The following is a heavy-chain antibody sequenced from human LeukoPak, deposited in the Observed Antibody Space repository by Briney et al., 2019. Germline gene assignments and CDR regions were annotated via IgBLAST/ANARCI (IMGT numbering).Heavy chain of an antibody. CDR3: ARAEVVQGFFDY. J-gene: IGHJ4*02. CDR1: GGSFSGYY. D-gene: IGHD3-22*01. Sequence: SETLSLTCAVYGGSFSGYYWSWIRQPAGKGLEWIGRIYTSGTTNYNPSLKSRVTISVDTSKNQFSLKLSSVTAADMAVYYCARAEVVQGFFDYWGQGTPVTVSS. V-gene: IGHV4-59*10. CDR2: IYTSGTT.